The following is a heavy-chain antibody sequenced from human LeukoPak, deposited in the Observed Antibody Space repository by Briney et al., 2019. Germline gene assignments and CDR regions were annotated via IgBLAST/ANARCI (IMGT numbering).Heavy chain of an antibody. J-gene: IGHJ4*02. CDR3: ATRRYSGSYFPPEFDY. V-gene: IGHV3-23*01. Sequence: GGSLRLSCAASGFTFSSYAMSWVRQAPGKGLEWVSAISGSGGSTYYADSVKGRFTISRDNSKNTLYLQMNSLRAEDTAVYYCATRRYSGSYFPPEFDYWGQGTLVTVSS. D-gene: IGHD1-26*01. CDR1: GFTFSSYA. CDR2: ISGSGGST.